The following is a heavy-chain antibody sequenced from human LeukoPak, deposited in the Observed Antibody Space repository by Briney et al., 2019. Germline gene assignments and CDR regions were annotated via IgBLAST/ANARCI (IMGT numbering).Heavy chain of an antibody. D-gene: IGHD6-19*01. CDR1: GFTFSSYA. J-gene: IGHJ4*02. Sequence: GGSLRLSCAASGFTFSSYAMSWVRQAPGKGLEWVSAISGSGGSTYYADSVKGRFTISRDNSKNTLYLQMNSLRAEDTAVYYCAKDQHIAVAGTYEQRQYYFDYWGQGTLATVSS. V-gene: IGHV3-23*01. CDR3: AKDQHIAVAGTYEQRQYYFDY. CDR2: ISGSGGST.